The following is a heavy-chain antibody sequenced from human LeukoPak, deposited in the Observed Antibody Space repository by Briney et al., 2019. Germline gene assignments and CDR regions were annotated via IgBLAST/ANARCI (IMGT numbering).Heavy chain of an antibody. CDR2: IRYDGSNK. Sequence: GGSLRLSCAASGFTFSSYGMHWVRQAPGKGLEWVAFIRYDGSNKYYADSVKGRFTISRDNSKNTLYLQMNSLRAEDTAVYYCAKGLSIAARDYYYYMDVWGKGTTVTVSS. J-gene: IGHJ6*03. CDR3: AKGLSIAARDYYYYMDV. V-gene: IGHV3-30*02. CDR1: GFTFSSYG. D-gene: IGHD6-6*01.